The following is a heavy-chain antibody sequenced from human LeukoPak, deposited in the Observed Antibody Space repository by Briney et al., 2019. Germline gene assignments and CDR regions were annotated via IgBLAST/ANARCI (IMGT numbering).Heavy chain of an antibody. CDR2: IWYDGSNK. J-gene: IGHJ6*02. V-gene: IGHV3-33*01. D-gene: IGHD2-2*01. CDR3: ASLLGYCSSTSCPSYYYYGMDV. CDR1: GFTFSSYG. Sequence: PGRSLRLSCAASGFTFSSYGMHWARQAPGKGLEWVAVIWYDGSNKYYADSVKGRFTISRDNSKDTLYLQMNSLRAEDTAVYYCASLLGYCSSTSCPSYYYYGMDVWGQGTTVTVSS.